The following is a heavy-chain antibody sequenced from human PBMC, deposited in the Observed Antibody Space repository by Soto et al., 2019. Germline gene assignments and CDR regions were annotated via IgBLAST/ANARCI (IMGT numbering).Heavy chain of an antibody. CDR1: GGSLSSYY. Sequence: SETLSLTCTVSGGSLSSYYWSWIRQPPGKGLEWIGYSYYSGTTSYNPSLKSRATISVDTSKKQFSLKLSSVTAADTAVYYCARADDYVWGSYRQGAFDIWGQGTMVTVSS. V-gene: IGHV4-59*01. CDR2: SYYSGTT. CDR3: ARADDYVWGSYRQGAFDI. D-gene: IGHD3-16*02. J-gene: IGHJ3*02.